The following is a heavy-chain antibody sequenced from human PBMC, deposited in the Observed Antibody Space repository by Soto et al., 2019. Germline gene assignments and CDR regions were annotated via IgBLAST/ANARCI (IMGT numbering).Heavy chain of an antibody. CDR3: ARDRGGGLDY. V-gene: IGHV1-3*01. Sequence: QVQLVQSGAEVKKPGASVKVSCKASGYTFTSYVIHWVRQAPGQRLEWMGWINAGNGNTKYSQKFQDRVTITRDTSASTAYMELSSLRTEDTAVYYCARDRGGGLDYWGQGTLVTVSS. CDR2: INAGNGNT. D-gene: IGHD3-10*01. J-gene: IGHJ4*02. CDR1: GYTFTSYV.